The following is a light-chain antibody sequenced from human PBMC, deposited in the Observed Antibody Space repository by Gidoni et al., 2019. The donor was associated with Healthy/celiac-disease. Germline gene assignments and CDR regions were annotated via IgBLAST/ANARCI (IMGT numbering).Light chain of an antibody. J-gene: IGLJ1*01. Sequence: QSVLTQQPSASGTPGQRVTISCSGSSSNIGSNTVTWYQQLPGTAPKLLIYSNNPRPSGVPDRFSGSKSGTSASLAISGLQSEDEADYYCAAWDDSLNGYVFGTGTKVTVL. CDR3: AAWDDSLNGYV. CDR2: SNN. CDR1: SSNIGSNT. V-gene: IGLV1-44*01.